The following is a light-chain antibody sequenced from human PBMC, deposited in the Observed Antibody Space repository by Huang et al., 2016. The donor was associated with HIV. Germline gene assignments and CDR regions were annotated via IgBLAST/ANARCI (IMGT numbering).Light chain of an antibody. CDR1: QSISSN. CDR3: QQYNGWPPEYT. CDR2: GTF. J-gene: IGKJ2*01. V-gene: IGKV3-15*01. Sequence: EIVLTQSPATLSVSPGESATLSCRASQSISSNLAWYQQKPGQTPRLLIYGTFTRATGVPARVSGSGSGTEFTLTINSLQSEDFAVYYCQQYNGWPPEYTFGQGTKLEIK.